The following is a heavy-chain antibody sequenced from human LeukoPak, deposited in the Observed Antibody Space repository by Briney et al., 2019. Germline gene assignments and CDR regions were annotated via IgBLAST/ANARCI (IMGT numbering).Heavy chain of an antibody. CDR2: TNQDGSQK. V-gene: IGHV3-7*03. CDR1: GFRFSDYW. D-gene: IGHD7-27*01. J-gene: IGHJ4*02. Sequence: GGSLRLSCAASGFRFSDYWMNWIRQAPGKGPEWVANTNQDGSQKYYVDSVKGRFTISRDNAEKIFYLQIDSLRVEDTAVYYCAGWGSGYYWGQGTLVTVSS. CDR3: AGWGSGYY.